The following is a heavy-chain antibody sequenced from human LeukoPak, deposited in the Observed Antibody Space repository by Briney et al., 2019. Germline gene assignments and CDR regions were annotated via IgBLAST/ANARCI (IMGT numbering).Heavy chain of an antibody. V-gene: IGHV1-2*02. J-gene: IGHJ6*02. CDR3: ARDEGSAAVPGDYCNYYYGMDV. Sequence: ASVKVSCEASGYTFTGYYMHWVRQAPGQGLEWMGWINPNSGGTNYAQKFQGRVTMTRDTSISTAYMELSRLRSDDTAVYYCARDEGSAAVPGDYCNYYYGMDVWGQGTTVTVSS. CDR1: GYTFTGYY. D-gene: IGHD4-17*01. CDR2: INPNSGGT.